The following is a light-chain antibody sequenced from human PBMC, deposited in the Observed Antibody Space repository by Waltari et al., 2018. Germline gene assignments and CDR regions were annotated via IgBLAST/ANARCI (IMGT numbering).Light chain of an antibody. J-gene: IGLJ2*01. Sequence: QSALTQPASVSGSPGQSITISCTGFNSNVGSYNLVSWYQKHPGKAPKLLIYEGNRRPSGDSNRFSGSKSDNTASLTLSGLQAEDEADYYCCSNVGSSVFFGGGTKLTV. CDR3: CSNVGSSVF. CDR2: EGN. V-gene: IGLV2-23*03. CDR1: NSNVGSYNL.